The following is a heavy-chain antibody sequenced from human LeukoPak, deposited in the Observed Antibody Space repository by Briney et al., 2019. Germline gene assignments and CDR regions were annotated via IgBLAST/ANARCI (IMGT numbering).Heavy chain of an antibody. CDR3: AKWGDYDILTGYYDPDY. J-gene: IGHJ4*02. D-gene: IGHD3-9*01. Sequence: GASLRLSCAASGFTVTNYAMYWVRQAPGKGLEWVSAIRGRGDSTYYADSVKGRFTISRDTSKNTLFLQMNSLRAEDTAVYYCAKWGDYDILTGYYDPDYWGQGTLVTVSS. V-gene: IGHV3-23*01. CDR1: GFTVTNYA. CDR2: IRGRGDST.